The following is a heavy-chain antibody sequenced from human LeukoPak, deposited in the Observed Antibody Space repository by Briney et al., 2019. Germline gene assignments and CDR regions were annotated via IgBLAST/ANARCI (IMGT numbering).Heavy chain of an antibody. D-gene: IGHD3-10*01. Sequence: PGGSLRLSCAASGLTFSRYAMSWVRQAPGKGLECVSDISDSGGSTYYADSVKGRFTISRDNSKNTLYLQMNNLRAGDTAVYYCAKSGVRGVTHFDYWGQGALVTVSS. CDR2: ISDSGGST. CDR3: AKSGVRGVTHFDY. J-gene: IGHJ4*02. CDR1: GLTFSRYA. V-gene: IGHV3-23*01.